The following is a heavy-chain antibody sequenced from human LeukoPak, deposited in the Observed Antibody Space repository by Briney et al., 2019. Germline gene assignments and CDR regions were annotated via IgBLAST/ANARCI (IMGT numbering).Heavy chain of an antibody. CDR2: ISSSGSTI. CDR3: AGDPHYYYYGLDV. CDR1: GFTFSDYY. Sequence: GGSLRLSCAASGFTFSDYYMSWIRQAPGKGLEWVSYISSSGSTIYYADSVKGRFTISRNNAKNSLYLQMNSVRAEDTAVYYCAGDPHYYYYGLDVWGQGTTVTVSS. J-gene: IGHJ6*02. V-gene: IGHV3-11*01.